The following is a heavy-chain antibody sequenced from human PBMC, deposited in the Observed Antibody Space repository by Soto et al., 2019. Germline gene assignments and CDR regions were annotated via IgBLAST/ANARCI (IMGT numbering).Heavy chain of an antibody. D-gene: IGHD6-19*01. J-gene: IGHJ6*02. V-gene: IGHV3-23*01. Sequence: PGGSLRLSCAASGFTFSSYAMSWVRQAPGKGLEWVSAISGSGGSTYYADSVKGRFTISRDNSKNTLYLQMNSLRAEDTAVYYCAKMGLPVGGWYPYSYSGMDVWGQGPRSPSP. CDR2: ISGSGGST. CDR1: GFTFSSYA. CDR3: AKMGLPVGGWYPYSYSGMDV.